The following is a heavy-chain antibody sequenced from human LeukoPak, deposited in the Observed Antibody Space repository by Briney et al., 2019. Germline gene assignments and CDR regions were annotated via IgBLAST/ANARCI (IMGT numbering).Heavy chain of an antibody. CDR1: GFTFSSYG. J-gene: IGHJ4*02. CDR2: ISYDGSNK. Sequence: GGSLRLSCAASGFTFSSYGMHWVRQAPGKGLEWVAVISYDGSNKYYADSVKGRFTISRDNSKNTLYLQMNSLRAEDTAVYYCAKEPGDGWLCFDYWGQGTLVTVSS. V-gene: IGHV3-30*18. CDR3: AKEPGDGWLCFDY. D-gene: IGHD5-24*01.